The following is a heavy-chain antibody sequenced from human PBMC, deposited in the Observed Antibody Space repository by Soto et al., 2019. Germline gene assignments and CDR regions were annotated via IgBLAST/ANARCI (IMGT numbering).Heavy chain of an antibody. CDR3: ARGGGRFDY. J-gene: IGHJ4*02. D-gene: IGHD2-15*01. CDR1: GDSVSSNIVA. V-gene: IGHV6-1*01. CDR2: TYYRSKWHN. Sequence: SQTLSRTCAISGDSVSSNIVAWNWIRQTPSRGLEWLGRTYYRSKWHNDYAPSVKSRITINPDTSNNQFSLQLNSVTPEDTAVYYCARGGGRFDYWAQGTLVTVSS.